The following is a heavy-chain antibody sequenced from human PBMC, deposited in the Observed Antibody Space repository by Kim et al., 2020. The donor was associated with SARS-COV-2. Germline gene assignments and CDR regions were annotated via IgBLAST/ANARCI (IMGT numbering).Heavy chain of an antibody. CDR3: AKEDFAKVTYDS. J-gene: IGHJ5*01. Sequence: GGSLRLSCAASGFSFNTSTMHWVRQAPGKGLEWVALTSFDEKNKYYADSVQGRFTISRDNSRNMLHLEMDSLRAEDTALYFCAKEDFAKVTYDSWGQGTRVTVSS. V-gene: IGHV3-30*04. CDR1: GFSFNTST. CDR2: TSFDEKNK.